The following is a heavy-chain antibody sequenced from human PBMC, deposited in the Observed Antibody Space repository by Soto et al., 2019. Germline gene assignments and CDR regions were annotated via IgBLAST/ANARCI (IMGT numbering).Heavy chain of an antibody. V-gene: IGHV1-69*06. Sequence: ASVKVSCKASGGTFSSYAISWVRQAPGQGLEWMGGIIPIFGTANYAQKFQGRVTITADKSTITAYMELSSLRSEDTAVYYCARGMNTLNWFDPWGQGTLVTVS. J-gene: IGHJ5*02. CDR3: ARGMNTLNWFDP. CDR1: GGTFSSYA. CDR2: IIPIFGTA.